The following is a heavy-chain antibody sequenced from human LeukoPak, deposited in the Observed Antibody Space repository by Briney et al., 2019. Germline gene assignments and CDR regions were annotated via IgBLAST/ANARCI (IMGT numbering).Heavy chain of an antibody. D-gene: IGHD6-13*01. Sequence: GRSLRLSCVGSGFSFSNYGMHWVRQAPGEGLEWVAVISDDASHKYYADSVKGRFTISRDNSKNTLYLQMDSLRLEDTAVFYCAKNREGYSKLDWGQGTLVTVSS. CDR2: ISDDASHK. CDR1: GFSFSNYG. CDR3: AKNREGYSKLD. V-gene: IGHV3-30*18. J-gene: IGHJ4*02.